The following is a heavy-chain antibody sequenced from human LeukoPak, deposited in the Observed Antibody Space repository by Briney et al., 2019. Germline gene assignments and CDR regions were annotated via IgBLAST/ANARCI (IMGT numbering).Heavy chain of an antibody. CDR1: GFTFSSYE. V-gene: IGHV3-48*03. Sequence: QTGGSLRLSCAASGFTFSSYEVNWVRQAPGKGLEWVSYISSGGSTIYYADSVKGRFTISRDNAKNSLYLRMNSLRAEDTAVYYCATCGYTYGLYFDYWGQGTLVTVSS. CDR2: ISSGGSTI. J-gene: IGHJ4*02. D-gene: IGHD5-18*01. CDR3: ATCGYTYGLYFDY.